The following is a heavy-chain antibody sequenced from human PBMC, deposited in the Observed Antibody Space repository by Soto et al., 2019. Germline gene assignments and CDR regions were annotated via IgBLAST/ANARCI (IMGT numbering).Heavy chain of an antibody. CDR1: GFTFSSYA. Sequence: PGGSLRLSCAASGFTFSSYAMSWVRQAPGKGLEWVSAISGSGGSTYYADSVKGRFTVSRDNSKNTLYLQMNSLRAEDTAVYYCAKDFSCRGGSSPRVRWLDPWGQGPLVTVPS. CDR3: AKDFSCRGGSSPRVRWLDP. J-gene: IGHJ5*02. CDR2: ISGSGGST. D-gene: IGHD2-15*01. V-gene: IGHV3-23*01.